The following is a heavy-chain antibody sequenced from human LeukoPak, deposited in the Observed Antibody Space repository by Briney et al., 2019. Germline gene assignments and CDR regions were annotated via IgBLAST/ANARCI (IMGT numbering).Heavy chain of an antibody. D-gene: IGHD6-13*01. J-gene: IGHJ4*02. CDR3: ARGLSSSWYYFDY. Sequence: ASVKVSCKASGYTFTSYGISWVRQAPGQGLEWMGWISAYNGNTNYAQKFQGRVTITRDTSASTAYMELSSLRSEDTAVYYCARGLSSSWYYFDYWGQGTLVTVSS. CDR2: ISAYNGNT. CDR1: GYTFTSYG. V-gene: IGHV1-18*01.